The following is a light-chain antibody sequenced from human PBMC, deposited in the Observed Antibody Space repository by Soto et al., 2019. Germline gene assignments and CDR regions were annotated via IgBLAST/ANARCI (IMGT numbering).Light chain of an antibody. J-gene: IGLJ2*01. CDR3: SSYTSNSALV. Sequence: QSALTQPASVSGSPGQSVTIPCTGTNSDLGNYKYVSWYQQYPGKPPQLLIYEVTNRPLGVSNRFSGSKSGNTASLTISGLQAEDEADYYCSSYTSNSALVFGGGTKLTVL. CDR2: EVT. V-gene: IGLV2-14*01. CDR1: NSDLGNYKY.